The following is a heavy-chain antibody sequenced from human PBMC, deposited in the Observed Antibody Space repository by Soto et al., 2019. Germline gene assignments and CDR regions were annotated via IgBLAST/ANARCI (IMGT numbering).Heavy chain of an antibody. V-gene: IGHV1-18*01. CDR3: ARDPYYDFWSGYKDYYYYGMDV. CDR2: ISAYNGNT. Sequence: QVPLVQSGAEVKKPGASVKVSCKASGYTFTSYGISWVRQAPGQGLEWMGWISAYNGNTNYAQKLQGRVTMTTDTSTSTAYMELRSLRSDDTAVYYCARDPYYDFWSGYKDYYYYGMDVWGQGTTVTVSS. CDR1: GYTFTSYG. J-gene: IGHJ6*02. D-gene: IGHD3-3*01.